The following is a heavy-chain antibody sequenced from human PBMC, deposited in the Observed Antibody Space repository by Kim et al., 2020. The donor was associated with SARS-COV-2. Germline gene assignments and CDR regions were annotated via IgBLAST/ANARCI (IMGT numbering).Heavy chain of an antibody. Sequence: ASVKVSCKASGYTFTSYYMHWVRQAPGQGLEWMGIINPSGGSTSYAQKFQGRVTMTRDTSTSTVYMELSSLRSEDTAVYYCATPRAGGFGEFSDAFDIWGQGTMVTVSS. CDR2: INPSGGST. D-gene: IGHD3-10*01. V-gene: IGHV1-46*01. CDR3: ATPRAGGFGEFSDAFDI. CDR1: GYTFTSYY. J-gene: IGHJ3*02.